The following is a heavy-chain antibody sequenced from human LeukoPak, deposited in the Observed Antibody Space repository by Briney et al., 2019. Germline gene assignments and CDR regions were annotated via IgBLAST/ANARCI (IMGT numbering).Heavy chain of an antibody. Sequence: SETLSLTCTVSGGSISSSSYYWGWIRQPPGKGLEWIGSIYYSGSTYYNPSLKSRVTISVDTSKNQFSLRLSSVTAVDTAVYYCASLGLKDIVVVPAAMSLVRLPRSWGQGTLVTVSS. V-gene: IGHV4-39*07. D-gene: IGHD2-2*01. J-gene: IGHJ4*02. CDR1: GGSISSSSYY. CDR2: IYYSGST. CDR3: ASLGLKDIVVVPAAMSLVRLPRS.